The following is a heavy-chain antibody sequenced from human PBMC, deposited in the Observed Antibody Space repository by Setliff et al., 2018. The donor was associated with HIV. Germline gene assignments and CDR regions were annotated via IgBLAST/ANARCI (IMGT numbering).Heavy chain of an antibody. CDR2: ISYDGSNK. CDR3: AKERNPYYYDSSGYSWFDP. V-gene: IGHV3-30*04. Sequence: GGSLRLSCAASGFTFSSYAMHWVRQAPGKGLEWVAVISYDGSNKYYADSVKGRFTISRDNSKNTLYLQMNSLRAEDTAVYYCAKERNPYYYDSSGYSWFDPWGQGTLVTVS. D-gene: IGHD3-22*01. J-gene: IGHJ5*02. CDR1: GFTFSSYA.